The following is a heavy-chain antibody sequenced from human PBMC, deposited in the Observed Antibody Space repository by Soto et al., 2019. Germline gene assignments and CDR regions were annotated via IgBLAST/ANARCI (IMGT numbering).Heavy chain of an antibody. CDR1: GYTFKTYG. D-gene: IGHD3-22*01. CDR3: ARGISRDSSGYYRDEYFQH. V-gene: IGHV1-18*01. Sequence: GASVKVSCKASGYTFKTYGISWVRQAPGQGLEWMGWISPYNGDTRYAQKFQGRVTLTTDTTTNTAYMEVRTLRSDDTAVYYCARGISRDSSGYYRDEYFQHWGQGTLVTVS. CDR2: ISPYNGDT. J-gene: IGHJ1*01.